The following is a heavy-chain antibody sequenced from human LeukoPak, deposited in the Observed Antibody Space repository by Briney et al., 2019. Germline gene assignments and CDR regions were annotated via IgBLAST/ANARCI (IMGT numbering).Heavy chain of an antibody. D-gene: IGHD2-2*01. CDR2: ISAYNGNT. CDR3: AREGGLLGGYCSSTSCPHFDY. Sequence: GASVKVSCKASGYTFTSYGISWVRQAPGQGLEWMGWISAYNGNTNYAQKLQGRVTMTTDTSTSTAYMELRSLRSDDTAVYYCAREGGLLGGYCSSTSCPHFDYWGQGTLVTVSS. J-gene: IGHJ4*02. CDR1: GYTFTSYG. V-gene: IGHV1-18*01.